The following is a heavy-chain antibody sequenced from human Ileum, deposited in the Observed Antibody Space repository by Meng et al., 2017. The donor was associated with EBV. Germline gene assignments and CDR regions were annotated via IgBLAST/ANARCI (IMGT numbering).Heavy chain of an antibody. D-gene: IGHD2-8*01. J-gene: IGHJ4*02. CDR1: GFSVSSYW. V-gene: IGHV3-74*01. CDR2: IDNDGTTT. CDR3: VRDSPHANFDY. Sequence: LGESGGGLVQPGGSLRLSCVASGFSVSSYWMHWVRQAPGKGLGWVSHIDNDGTTTNYADSVKGRFTVSRDNAKSTLDLQMNSLRVDDTGVYFCVRDSPHANFDYWGQGALVTVSS.